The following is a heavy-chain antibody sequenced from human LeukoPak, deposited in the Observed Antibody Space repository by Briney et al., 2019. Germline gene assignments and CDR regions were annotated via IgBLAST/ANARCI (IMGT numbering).Heavy chain of an antibody. CDR2: ISRNSGSI. V-gene: IGHV3-9*01. CDR3: VKDMVAAGTGWFDP. J-gene: IGHJ5*02. D-gene: IGHD6-13*01. Sequence: GGSLRLSCAASGFTFDDYAMHWVRQAPGKGLEWVSGISRNSGSIGYADSVKGRFTISRDNAKNSLYLQMNSLRAEDTALYYCVKDMVAAGTGWFDPWGQGTLVTVSS. CDR1: GFTFDDYA.